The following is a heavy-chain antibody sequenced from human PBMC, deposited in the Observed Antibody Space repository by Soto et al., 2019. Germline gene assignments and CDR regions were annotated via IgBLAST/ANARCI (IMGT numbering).Heavy chain of an antibody. V-gene: IGHV1-18*04. J-gene: IGHJ6*02. CDR3: ARDRNYDFWGGYYTIGRGNYYYYGMDV. CDR1: GYTFTSYG. CDR2: ISAYNGNT. Sequence: QVQLVQSGAEVKKPGASVKVSCKASGYTFTSYGISWVRQAPGQGLEWMGWISAYNGNTNYAQKLQGRVTMTTDTSTSTAYMELRSLRSDDTAVYYCARDRNYDFWGGYYTIGRGNYYYYGMDVWGQGTTVTVSS. D-gene: IGHD3-3*01.